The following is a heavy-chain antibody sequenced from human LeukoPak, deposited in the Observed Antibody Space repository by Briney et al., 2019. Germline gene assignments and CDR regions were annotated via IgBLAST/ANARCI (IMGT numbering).Heavy chain of an antibody. CDR3: AREEGTAMVRIDY. CDR2: IYTSGST. Sequence: SQTLSLTCTVSGGSISSGSYYWSWIRQPAGKGLEWIGRIYTSGSTNYNPSLKSRVTISVDTSKNQFSLKLSSVTAADTAVYYCAREEGTAMVRIDYWGQGTLVTVSS. J-gene: IGHJ4*02. V-gene: IGHV4-61*02. D-gene: IGHD5-18*01. CDR1: GGSISSGSYY.